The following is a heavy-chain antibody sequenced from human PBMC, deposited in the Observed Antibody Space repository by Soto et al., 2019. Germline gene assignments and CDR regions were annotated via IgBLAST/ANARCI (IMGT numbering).Heavy chain of an antibody. CDR2: ISSSSSYI. Sequence: EVQLVESGGGLVKPGGSLRLSCAASGFTFSSYSMNSVRQAPGKGLEWVSSISSSSSYIYYADSVKGRFTISRDNAKNSLYLQMNSLRAEDTAVYYCARETVLRFLEWFSGVDVWGKGTTVTVSS. CDR3: ARETVLRFLEWFSGVDV. J-gene: IGHJ6*04. D-gene: IGHD3-3*01. V-gene: IGHV3-21*01. CDR1: GFTFSSYS.